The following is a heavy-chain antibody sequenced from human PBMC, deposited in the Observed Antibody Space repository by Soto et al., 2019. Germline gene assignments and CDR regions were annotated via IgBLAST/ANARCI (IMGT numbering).Heavy chain of an antibody. CDR1: GDSIRNRNYY. Sequence: QLQLQESGPGLVKPSETLSLSCSVSGDSIRNRNYYWAWIRQPPGKGLEWIVSRYDDASTFYNPSLMRRVTISIDTSKKQLSLKVTSVPAADAAVYYFARGIYLGPSCYYLVFWGQGTLVTVSS. CDR2: RYDDAST. J-gene: IGHJ4*02. CDR3: ARGIYLGPSCYYLVF. V-gene: IGHV4-39*01. D-gene: IGHD3-22*01.